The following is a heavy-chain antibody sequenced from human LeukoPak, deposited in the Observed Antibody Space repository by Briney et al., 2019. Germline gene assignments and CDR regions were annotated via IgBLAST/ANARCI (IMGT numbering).Heavy chain of an antibody. J-gene: IGHJ4*02. CDR3: ARAAGGGYFDF. CDR1: GYTFTSYA. D-gene: IGHD6-13*01. V-gene: IGHV1-3*01. CDR2: INAGNGNT. Sequence: ASVKVSCKASGYTFTSYAMHWVRQAPGQRLEWMGWINAGNGNTNYAQNLQGRVTMTTDTSTSTVYLDLRSLRSDDTAVYYCARAAGGGYFDFWGQGTLVTVSS.